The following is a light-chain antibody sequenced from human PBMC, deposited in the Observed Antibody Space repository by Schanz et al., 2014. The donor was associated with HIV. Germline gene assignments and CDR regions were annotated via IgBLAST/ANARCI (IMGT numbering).Light chain of an antibody. CDR3: GSCSPTNTCT. CDR2: DVN. J-gene: IGLJ3*02. V-gene: IGLV2-14*01. Sequence: QSVLTQPPSASGSPGQSVTISCTGTSSDVGGYNYVSWYQQHPGKAPKLMIYDVNNRPSGVSNRFSGSKSGNTASLTISGLQAEDEADYYCGSCSPTNTCTFGGGTKLTVL. CDR1: SSDVGGYNY.